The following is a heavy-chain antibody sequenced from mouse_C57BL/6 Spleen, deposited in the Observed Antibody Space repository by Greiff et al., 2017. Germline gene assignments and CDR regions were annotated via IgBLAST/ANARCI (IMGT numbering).Heavy chain of an antibody. D-gene: IGHD1-1*01. CDR3: ARGYGSSSWFAD. J-gene: IGHJ3*01. CDR2: IDPSDSET. CDR1: GYTFTSYW. V-gene: IGHV1-52*01. Sequence: QVQLQQPGAELVRPGSSVKLSCKASGYTFTSYWMHWVKQRPIQGLEWIGNIDPSDSETNYNQKFKDKATLTVDKSSSTAYMQLSSLTSEESAVYYCARGYGSSSWFADWGQGTMVTVSA.